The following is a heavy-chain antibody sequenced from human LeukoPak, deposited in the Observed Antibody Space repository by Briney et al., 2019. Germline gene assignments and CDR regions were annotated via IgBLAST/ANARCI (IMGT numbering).Heavy chain of an antibody. CDR2: IHHSGNS. Sequence: SETLSLTCTVSGASVTDYYWSWIRQSPGKGLEWISYIHHSGNSDYNPSLRSRVTTSLDTSKNQFSLNLISVTAADTAVYYCARGGALVSSWYYSDWFDPWGQGTLVTVSS. CDR3: ARGGALVSSWYYSDWFDP. V-gene: IGHV4-59*02. J-gene: IGHJ5*02. D-gene: IGHD6-13*01. CDR1: GASVTDYY.